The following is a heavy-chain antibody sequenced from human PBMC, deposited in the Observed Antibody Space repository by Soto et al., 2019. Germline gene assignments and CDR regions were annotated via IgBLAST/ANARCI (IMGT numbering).Heavy chain of an antibody. J-gene: IGHJ6*02. CDR3: ARLLRHNYYGMDV. CDR1: GGSISSSGYY. V-gene: IGHV4-39*01. CDR2: IYYSGST. D-gene: IGHD5-12*01. Sequence: PSETLSLTCTVSGGSISSSGYYWGWIRQPPGKGLEWIGSIYYSGSTYYNPSLKSRVTISVDTSKNQFSLKLSSVTAADTAVYYCARLLRHNYYGMDVWGQGTTVTVSS.